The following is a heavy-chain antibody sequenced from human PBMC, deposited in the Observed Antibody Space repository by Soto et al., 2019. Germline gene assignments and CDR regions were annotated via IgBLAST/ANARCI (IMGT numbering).Heavy chain of an antibody. V-gene: IGHV3-66*01. CDR3: VRGRGYGYHAVFDY. CDR1: GFTVSSNS. Sequence: EVQLVESGGGLVQPGGSLRLSCAASGFTVSSNSMSWVRQAPGKGLEGVSVIYSGGGTSYADSVKTRFTITRDLSKNTLYHQLNILRVDDTAVYYCVRGRGYGYHAVFDYWGQGTLVAGSS. J-gene: IGHJ4*02. D-gene: IGHD5-18*01. CDR2: IYSGGGT.